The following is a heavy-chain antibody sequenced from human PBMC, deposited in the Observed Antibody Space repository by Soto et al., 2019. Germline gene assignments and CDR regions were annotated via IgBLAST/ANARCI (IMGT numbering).Heavy chain of an antibody. CDR1: GFTFSSYA. CDR2: ISSSGGGT. Sequence: EVPLLESGGGLVQPGGSLRLSCAASGFTFSSYALSWVRQAPGKGLEWVSAISSSGGGTYYADSVKGRFTISRDNSKNTLYLQMNSLRAEDTALYYCAKGTDIVVEVAATDFDYWGQGTLVTVSS. V-gene: IGHV3-23*01. D-gene: IGHD2-15*01. CDR3: AKGTDIVVEVAATDFDY. J-gene: IGHJ4*02.